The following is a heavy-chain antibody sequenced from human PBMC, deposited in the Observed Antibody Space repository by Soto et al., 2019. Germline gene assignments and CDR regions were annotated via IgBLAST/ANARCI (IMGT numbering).Heavy chain of an antibody. CDR1: GGSFSGYY. J-gene: IGHJ5*02. D-gene: IGHD4-17*01. CDR3: ARGSRVRSSWFDP. CDR2: INHSGST. V-gene: IGHV4-34*01. Sequence: SETLSLTCAVYGGSFSGYYWSWIRQPPGKGLEWIGEINHSGSTNYNPSLKSRVTISVDTSKNQFPLKLSSVTAADTAVYYCARGSRVRSSWFDPWGQGTLVTVSS.